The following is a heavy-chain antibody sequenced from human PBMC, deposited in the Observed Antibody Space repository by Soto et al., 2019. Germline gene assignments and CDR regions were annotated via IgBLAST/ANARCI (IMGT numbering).Heavy chain of an antibody. J-gene: IGHJ5*02. CDR3: AFLESPSNWFDP. CDR1: GYTFTTYD. V-gene: IGHV1-18*01. CDR2: ISAYNGNT. Sequence: VKVSCKASGYTFTTYDISWVRQAPGQGLEWMGWISAYNGNTNYAQKLQGRVTMTTDTSTGTAYMELRSLRSDDTAVYYCAFLESPSNWFDPWGQGTLVTASS.